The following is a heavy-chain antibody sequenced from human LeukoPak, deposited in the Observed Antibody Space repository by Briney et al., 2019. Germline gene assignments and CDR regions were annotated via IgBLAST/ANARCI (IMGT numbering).Heavy chain of an antibody. Sequence: GESLKISCKGSGYSFTSYWIGWVRQMPGKGLEWMGIIYPGDSDTRYSPSFQGQVTISADKSISTAYLQWGSLKASDTAMYYCARPRAVSGNYYLDAFDIWGQGTMVTVSS. CDR2: IYPGDSDT. D-gene: IGHD1-26*01. CDR1: GYSFTSYW. V-gene: IGHV5-51*01. CDR3: ARPRAVSGNYYLDAFDI. J-gene: IGHJ3*02.